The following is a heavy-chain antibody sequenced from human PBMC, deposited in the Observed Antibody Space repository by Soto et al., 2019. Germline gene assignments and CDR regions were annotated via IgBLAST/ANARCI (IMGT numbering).Heavy chain of an antibody. D-gene: IGHD3-22*01. V-gene: IGHV1-69*06. CDR1: GGTFSSYA. Sequence: QVQLVQSGAEVKKPGSSVKVSCKASGGTFSSYAISWVRQAPGQGLEWMGGIIPIFGTANYAQKFQGRVTITADNSTSTAYMELSSLRSEDTAVYYCARDHYYDSSGSNWYFDLWGRGTLVTVSS. J-gene: IGHJ2*01. CDR2: IIPIFGTA. CDR3: ARDHYYDSSGSNWYFDL.